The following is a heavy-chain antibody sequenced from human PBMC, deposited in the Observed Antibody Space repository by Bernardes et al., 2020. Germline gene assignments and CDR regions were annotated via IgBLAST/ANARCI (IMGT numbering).Heavy chain of an antibody. Sequence: SETLSLTCTVSGGSISSSSYYWGWIRQPPGKGLEWIGSIYYSGSTYYNPSLKSRVTISVDTSKNQFSLKLSSVTAADTAVYYCAGHKYCSGGSCYGYWGQGTLVTVSS. CDR3: AGHKYCSGGSCYGY. CDR2: IYYSGST. V-gene: IGHV4-39*01. D-gene: IGHD2-15*01. CDR1: GGSISSSSYY. J-gene: IGHJ4*02.